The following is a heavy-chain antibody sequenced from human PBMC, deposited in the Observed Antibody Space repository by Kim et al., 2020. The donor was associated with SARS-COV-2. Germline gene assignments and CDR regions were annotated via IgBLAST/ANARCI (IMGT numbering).Heavy chain of an antibody. J-gene: IGHJ6*01. V-gene: IGHV4-59*13. CDR2: IYYTGSN. D-gene: IGHD4-17*01. CDR3: ARGDGDTVYQYYYGVDV. CDR1: GGSMRNYY. Sequence: SETLSLTCSVSGGSMRNYYWTWIRQPPGKGLEWIGYIYYTGSNNYNPTIKSRVTMTVESSRNQFSLKVTSVTAEDTAVYFCARGDGDTVYQYYYGVDVWG.